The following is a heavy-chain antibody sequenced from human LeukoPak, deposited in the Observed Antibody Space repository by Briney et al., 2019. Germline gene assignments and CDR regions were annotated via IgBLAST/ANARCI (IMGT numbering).Heavy chain of an antibody. V-gene: IGHV1-69*05. J-gene: IGHJ6*03. CDR1: GGTFSSYA. Sequence: SVKVSCKASGGTFSSYAISWVRQAPGQGLEWMGRIIPIFGTANYAQKFQGRVTITTDESTSTAYMELSSLRSEDTAVYYCARDVGEIAVAGDYYYYYMDVWGKGTTVTVSS. D-gene: IGHD6-19*01. CDR3: ARDVGEIAVAGDYYYYYMDV. CDR2: IIPIFGTA.